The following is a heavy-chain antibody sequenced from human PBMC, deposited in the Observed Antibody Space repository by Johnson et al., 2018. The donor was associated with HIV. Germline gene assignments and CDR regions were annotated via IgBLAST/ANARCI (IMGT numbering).Heavy chain of an antibody. CDR2: IWYDGSNK. Sequence: QVQLVESGGGVVQPGRSLRLSCAASGFTFSSYGMHWVRQAPGKGLEWVAVIWYDGSNKYYADSVKGRFTISRDNSKNTLYLQMNSLRAEDTAVYYCVQGVPNPAGAFDIWGRGTMVTVSS. CDR1: GFTFSSYG. J-gene: IGHJ3*02. CDR3: VQGVPNPAGAFDI. V-gene: IGHV3-33*01. D-gene: IGHD6-19*01.